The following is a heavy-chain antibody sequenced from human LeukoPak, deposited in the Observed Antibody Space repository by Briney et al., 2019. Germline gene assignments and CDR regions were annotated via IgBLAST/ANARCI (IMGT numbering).Heavy chain of an antibody. CDR3: AALGLYDSSGYYPAP. D-gene: IGHD3-22*01. J-gene: IGHJ4*02. CDR1: GYTFTSYD. Sequence: GASVKVSCKASGYTFTSYDINWVRQATGQGLEWMGWMNPNSGNTGYAQEFQGRVTMTRNTSISTAYMELSSLRSEDTAVYYCAALGLYDSSGYYPAPWGQGTLVTVSS. CDR2: MNPNSGNT. V-gene: IGHV1-8*01.